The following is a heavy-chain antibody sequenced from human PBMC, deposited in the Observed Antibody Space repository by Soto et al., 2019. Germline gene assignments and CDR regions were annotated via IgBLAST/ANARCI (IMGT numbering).Heavy chain of an antibody. CDR3: AREFADITMIVVVINWFDP. Sequence: ASVKVSCKASGYTFTGYYMHWVRQAPGQGLEWMGWINPNSGGTNYAQKFQGRVTMTRDTSISTAYMELSRLRSDDTAVYYCAREFADITMIVVVINWFDPWGQGTLVTAPQ. CDR1: GYTFTGYY. J-gene: IGHJ5*02. V-gene: IGHV1-2*02. CDR2: INPNSGGT. D-gene: IGHD3-22*01.